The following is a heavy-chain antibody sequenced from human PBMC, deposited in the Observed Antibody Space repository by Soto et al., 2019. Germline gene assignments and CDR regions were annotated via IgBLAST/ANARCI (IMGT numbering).Heavy chain of an antibody. CDR3: GRGSSWTKVEY. J-gene: IGHJ4*02. Sequence: QVQLVQSGAEVKKPGSSVKVCCKASGGTVSNSAISWLRQAPGQGLEWMGGIIPIFGPAIYARKFRGRVTITADESTSTAYMELSTVRSEDTAVYYCGRGSSWTKVEYWGQGTLVTVSS. CDR1: GGTVSNSA. D-gene: IGHD2-15*01. V-gene: IGHV1-69*01. CDR2: IIPIFGPA.